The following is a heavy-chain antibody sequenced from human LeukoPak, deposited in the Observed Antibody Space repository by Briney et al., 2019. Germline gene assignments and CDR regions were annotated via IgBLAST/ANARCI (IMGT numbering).Heavy chain of an antibody. D-gene: IGHD3-16*01. Sequence: SETLSLTCTVSGGSISSGDCHWSWIRQPPGKGLEWIGYIYYSGSTYYNPSLKSRVTISVDTSKNQFSLKLSSVTAADTAVYYCARDPAYDYVWGSPTGVDIWGQGTMVTVSS. J-gene: IGHJ3*02. CDR1: GGSISSGDCH. CDR2: IYYSGST. CDR3: ARDPAYDYVWGSPTGVDI. V-gene: IGHV4-30-4*08.